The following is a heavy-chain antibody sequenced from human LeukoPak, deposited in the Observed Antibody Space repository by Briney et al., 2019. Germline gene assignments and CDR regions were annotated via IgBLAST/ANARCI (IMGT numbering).Heavy chain of an antibody. CDR2: INHSGST. D-gene: IGHD3-10*01. J-gene: IGHJ4*02. CDR3: ARGLSRITMVRGARRGLDY. V-gene: IGHV4-39*07. Sequence: SETLSLTCTVSGGSISSSSYYWGWIRQPPGKGLEWIGEINHSGSTNYNPSLKSRVTISVDTSKNQFSLKLSSVTAADTAVYYCARGLSRITMVRGARRGLDYWGQGTLVTVSS. CDR1: GGSISSSSYY.